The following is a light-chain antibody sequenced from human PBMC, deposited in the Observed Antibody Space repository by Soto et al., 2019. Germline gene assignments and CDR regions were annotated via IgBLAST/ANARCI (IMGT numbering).Light chain of an antibody. V-gene: IGLV2-23*02. CDR2: EVS. CDR3: CSYAGTNTFV. J-gene: IGLJ2*01. Sequence: QSALTQPASVSGSPGQSITISCTGTSSDVGNYNLVSWYQQHPGKAPKLMIYEVSKRPSGVSNRFSGSKSGNTASLTISGLQAEDEADYYCCSYAGTNTFVFGGGTKLTVL. CDR1: SSDVGNYNL.